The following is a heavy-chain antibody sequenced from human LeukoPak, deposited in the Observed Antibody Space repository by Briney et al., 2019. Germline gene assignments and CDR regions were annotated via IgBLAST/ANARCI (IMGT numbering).Heavy chain of an antibody. D-gene: IGHD3-10*01. V-gene: IGHV4-4*07. CDR3: ASRGVITMALDY. CDR1: GDSISSYY. J-gene: IGHJ4*02. Sequence: SETLSLTCTVSGDSISSYYWSWIRKPAGKGLEWIGRIYTSGSINYNPSLKSRVTMSVDTSKNQFSLRLSSVTAADTTVYYCASRGVITMALDYWGQGTLVTVSS. CDR2: IYTSGSI.